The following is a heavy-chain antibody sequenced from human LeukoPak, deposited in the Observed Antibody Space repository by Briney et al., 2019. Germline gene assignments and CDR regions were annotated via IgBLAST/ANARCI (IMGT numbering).Heavy chain of an antibody. D-gene: IGHD4-17*01. J-gene: IGHJ4*02. Sequence: SETLSLTCTVSGGSISSGDYYWSWIRQPPGKGLEWIGYIYYSGSTYYNPSLKSRVTISVDTSKNQFSLKLSSVTAADTAVYYCARYGDYGVVDYWGQGTLVTVSS. CDR2: IYYSGST. V-gene: IGHV4-30-4*01. CDR1: GGSISSGDYY. CDR3: ARYGDYGVVDY.